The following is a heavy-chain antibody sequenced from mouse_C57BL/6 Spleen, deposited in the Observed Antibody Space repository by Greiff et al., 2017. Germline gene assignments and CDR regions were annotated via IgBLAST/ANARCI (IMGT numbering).Heavy chain of an antibody. CDR3: ARRLHYGSSSYYYAMDY. Sequence: VQLQQPGAELVKPGASVKMSCKASGYTFTSYWITWVKQRPGQGLEWIGDIYPGSGSTNYNEKFKSKATLTVDTSSSTAYMQLSSLTSEDSAVYYCARRLHYGSSSYYYAMDYWGQGTSVTVSS. V-gene: IGHV1-55*01. D-gene: IGHD1-1*01. CDR1: GYTFTSYW. J-gene: IGHJ4*01. CDR2: IYPGSGST.